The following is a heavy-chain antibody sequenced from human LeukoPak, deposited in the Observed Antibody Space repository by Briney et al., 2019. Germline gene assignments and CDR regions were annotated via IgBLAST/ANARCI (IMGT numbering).Heavy chain of an antibody. CDR2: IYYNGNT. V-gene: IGHV4-59*01. Sequence: KTSETLSLTCSVSDGSINSYYWNWIRRPPGKGLEWIGYIYYNGNTNYSPSLKSRVTMSVDTSKNLFSLKVSSVTAADTAVYYCARGRSNYYGMDVWSQGTTVTVSS. CDR3: ARGRSNYYGMDV. CDR1: DGSINSYY. D-gene: IGHD1-26*01. J-gene: IGHJ6*02.